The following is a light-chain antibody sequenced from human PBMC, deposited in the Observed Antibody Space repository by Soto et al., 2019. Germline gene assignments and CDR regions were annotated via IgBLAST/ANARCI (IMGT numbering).Light chain of an antibody. J-gene: IGLJ1*01. CDR1: NSDVGGYDY. Sequence: QSALTQPASVSGSPGQSITISCTGANSDVGGYDYVSWYQQHPGKAPKLMIYDVTNRPSGISNRFSGSKSGNTASLTISGLQAEDEADYYCSSYRSTSTFVFGTGTKVTVL. CDR2: DVT. V-gene: IGLV2-14*01. CDR3: SSYRSTSTFV.